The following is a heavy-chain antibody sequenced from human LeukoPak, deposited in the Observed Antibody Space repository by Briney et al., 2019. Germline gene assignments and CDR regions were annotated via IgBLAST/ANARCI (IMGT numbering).Heavy chain of an antibody. CDR3: ARDRYSSGRYGIYYYCGMDV. CDR2: IYYSGST. Sequence: SETLSLTCTVSGGSISSYYWSWIRQPPGKGLEWIGYIYYSGSTNYNASLKSRVTISVDTSKNQFSLKLSSVTAADTAVYYCARDRYSSGRYGIYYYCGMDVWGQGTTVTVSS. J-gene: IGHJ6*02. D-gene: IGHD6-19*01. V-gene: IGHV4-59*01. CDR1: GGSISSYY.